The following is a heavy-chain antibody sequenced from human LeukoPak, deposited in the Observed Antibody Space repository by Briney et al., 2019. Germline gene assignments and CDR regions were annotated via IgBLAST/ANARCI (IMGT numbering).Heavy chain of an antibody. CDR2: VYISGSA. CDR1: GGSINSYY. V-gene: IGHV4-4*07. CDR3: ARDRGVGYPDY. J-gene: IGHJ4*02. D-gene: IGHD1-26*01. Sequence: SETLSLTCTVSGGSINSYYWSWIRQSAGKGLEWIGRVYISGSANYNPSLKSRVTMSVDTSKNQFSLKLNSVTAADTAVYYCARDRGVGYPDYWGQGALVTVSS.